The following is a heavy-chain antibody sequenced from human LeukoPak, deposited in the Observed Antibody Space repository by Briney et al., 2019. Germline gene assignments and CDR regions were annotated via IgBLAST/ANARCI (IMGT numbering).Heavy chain of an antibody. J-gene: IGHJ4*02. CDR1: GFTFSNYW. V-gene: IGHV3-7*01. Sequence: PGGSLRLSCAASGFTFSNYWINWIRQAPGKGLEWGANIKQDGSETYCVDSVKGRFTISRDNAKNSLYLQMNSLRDEDTAVYYCARGGSGYSYGKIDSWGRGILVTVSS. CDR3: ARGGSGYSYGKIDS. CDR2: IKQDGSET. D-gene: IGHD5-18*01.